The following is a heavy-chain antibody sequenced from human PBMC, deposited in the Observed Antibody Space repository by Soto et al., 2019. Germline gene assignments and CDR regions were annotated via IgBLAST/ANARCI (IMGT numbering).Heavy chain of an antibody. Sequence: QVQLVQSGAEVKKPGSSVKVSCTASGGTFSSYTISWVRQAPGQGLEWMGRIIPILGIANYAQKFQGRVTITADKSTSTAYMELSSLRSEDTAVYYCARAPLGYCSSTSCHHYYYYYMDVWGKGTTVTVSS. J-gene: IGHJ6*03. CDR3: ARAPLGYCSSTSCHHYYYYYMDV. D-gene: IGHD2-2*01. CDR2: IIPILGIA. CDR1: GGTFSSYT. V-gene: IGHV1-69*02.